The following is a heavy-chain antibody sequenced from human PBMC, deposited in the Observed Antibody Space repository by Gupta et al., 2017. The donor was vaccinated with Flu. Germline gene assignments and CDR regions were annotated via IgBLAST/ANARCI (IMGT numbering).Heavy chain of an antibody. D-gene: IGHD3-3*01. CDR3: ARHSPPTIFGGADYFDY. CDR2: IYYSGST. V-gene: IGHV4-59*08. J-gene: IGHJ4*02. Sequence: QVQLQESGPGLVKPSETLSLTCTVSGGSISSYYWSWIRQPPGKGLEWIGYIYYSGSTNYNPSLKSRVTISVDTSKNRFSLKLSSVTAADTAVYYCARHSPPTIFGGADYFDYWGQGTRVTVSS. CDR1: GGSISSYY.